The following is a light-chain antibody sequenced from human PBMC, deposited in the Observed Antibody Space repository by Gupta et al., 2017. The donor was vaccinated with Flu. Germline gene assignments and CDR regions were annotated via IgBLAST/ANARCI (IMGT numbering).Light chain of an antibody. CDR1: QSVSSY. CDR2: DAS. V-gene: IGKV3-11*01. Sequence: IVLTQSPATLSLSPGERATLSCRASQSVSSYFDWYQQKPGRAPRLLIYDASNRATGIPDRFSGSGSGTDFTLTSSSREPEDFAVYYGQHRVGEHTFGGGTKVEMK. J-gene: IGKJ4*01. CDR3: QHRVGEHT.